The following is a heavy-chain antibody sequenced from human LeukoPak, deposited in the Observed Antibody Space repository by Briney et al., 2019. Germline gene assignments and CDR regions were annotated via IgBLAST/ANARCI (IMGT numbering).Heavy chain of an antibody. V-gene: IGHV3-30-3*01. CDR1: GFTFSSYA. J-gene: IGHJ4*02. CDR3: ARGLLPSEWLVFGY. D-gene: IGHD6-19*01. Sequence: GGSLRLSCAAPGFTFSSYAMHWVRQAPGKGLEWVAVISYDGSNKYYADSVKGRFTISRDNSKNTLYLQMNSLRAEDTAVYYCARGLLPSEWLVFGYWGQGTLVTVSS. CDR2: ISYDGSNK.